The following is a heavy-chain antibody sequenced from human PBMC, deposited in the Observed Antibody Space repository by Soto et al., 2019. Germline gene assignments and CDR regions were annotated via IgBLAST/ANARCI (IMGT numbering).Heavy chain of an antibody. CDR2: ISGSGGST. V-gene: IGHV3-23*01. D-gene: IGHD4-17*01. CDR3: AAYHDYGSYYFDY. J-gene: IGHJ4*02. CDR1: GFTFSSYA. Sequence: GGSLRLSCAASGFTFSSYAMSWVRQAPGKGLEWVSAISGSGGSTYYADSVKGRFTISRDNSKNTLYLQMNSLRAEDTAVYYCAAYHDYGSYYFDYWGQGTLVTVSS.